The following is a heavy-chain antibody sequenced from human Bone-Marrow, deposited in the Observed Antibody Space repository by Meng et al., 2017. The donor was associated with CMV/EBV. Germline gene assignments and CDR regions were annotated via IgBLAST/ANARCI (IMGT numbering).Heavy chain of an antibody. D-gene: IGHD7-27*01. V-gene: IGHV4-59*01. CDR2: IYYSGST. J-gene: IGHJ4*02. CDR3: ARDVRGRTGDS. Sequence: SETLSLTCTVSGGSISSYYWSWIRQPPGKGLEWIGYIYYSGSTNYNPSLKSRVTISVDTSKNQFSLKLSSVTAADTAVYYCARDVRGRTGDSWGQGTLVTVSS. CDR1: GGSISSYY.